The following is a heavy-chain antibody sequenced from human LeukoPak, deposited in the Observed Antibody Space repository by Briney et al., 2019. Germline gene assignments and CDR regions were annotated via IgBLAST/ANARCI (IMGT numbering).Heavy chain of an antibody. CDR1: GFTFDDYG. Sequence: GGSLRLSCAASGFTFDDYGMSWIRQAPGKGLEWVSGINWNGGSTGYADSVKGRFTTSRDNAKNSLYLQMNSLRAEDTALYYCARNSARDPWMHIWLARGNWFAPWAQGTLVTVSS. J-gene: IGHJ5*02. CDR3: ARNSARDPWMHIWLARGNWFAP. V-gene: IGHV3-20*04. CDR2: INWNGGST. D-gene: IGHD5-18*01.